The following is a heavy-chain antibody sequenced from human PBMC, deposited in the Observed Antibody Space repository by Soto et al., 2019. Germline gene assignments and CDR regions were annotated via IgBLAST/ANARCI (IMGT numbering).Heavy chain of an antibody. J-gene: IGHJ4*02. CDR3: VRERSSSGFFDF. D-gene: IGHD3-22*01. Sequence: KTSETLSLTCTVSGATFSSVDYFWCWTRQHPGKGLEWIGYINYSGSTYSNPSLRSRVTISVDTSKNQFSLKLTSMTAADTAVYYCVRERSSSGFFDFWGQGTLVTVSS. CDR2: INYSGST. CDR1: GATFSSVDYF. V-gene: IGHV4-31*03.